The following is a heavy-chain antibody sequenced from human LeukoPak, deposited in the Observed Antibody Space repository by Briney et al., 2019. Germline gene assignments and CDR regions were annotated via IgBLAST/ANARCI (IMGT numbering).Heavy chain of an antibody. CDR2: INPNSGGT. V-gene: IGHV1-2*02. D-gene: IGHD1-7*01. J-gene: IGHJ4*02. Sequence: ASVKVSCKASGYTFTGYYMHWVRQAPGQGLEWMGWINPNSGGTNYAQKFQGRVTMTRDTSISTAYMELSRLRSDDTAVYYCARGDQPLYNWNYVPYWGQGTLVTVSS. CDR1: GYTFTGYY. CDR3: ARGDQPLYNWNYVPY.